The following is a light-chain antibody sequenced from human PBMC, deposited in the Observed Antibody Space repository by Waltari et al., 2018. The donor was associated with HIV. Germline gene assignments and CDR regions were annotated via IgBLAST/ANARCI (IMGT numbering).Light chain of an antibody. CDR2: EVK. V-gene: IGLV2-23*02. Sequence: QSALTQPASVSGSPGQSITISCTGSISDVGTSDLVPWYQQYPGKAPKLIIYEVKKWPSGISDRFSGSKSGTTASLTISGLQADDEADYYCCSYAGTHTYVFGTGTRVTVL. CDR1: ISDVGTSDL. J-gene: IGLJ1*01. CDR3: CSYAGTHTYV.